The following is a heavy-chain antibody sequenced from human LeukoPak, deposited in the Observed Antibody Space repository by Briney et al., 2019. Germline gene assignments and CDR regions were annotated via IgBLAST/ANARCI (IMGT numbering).Heavy chain of an antibody. J-gene: IGHJ4*02. Sequence: GGPVRPSCTASGFTFGDYAMSWVRQAPGKGLEWVGFIRSKAYGGTTEYAASVKGRFTISRDDFKTIAYLQMNVLQTEDTAVYYCTREDGYNRRFDYWGQGTLVTVYS. CDR3: TREDGYNRRFDY. D-gene: IGHD5-24*01. CDR2: IRSKAYGGTT. V-gene: IGHV3-49*04. CDR1: GFTFGDYA.